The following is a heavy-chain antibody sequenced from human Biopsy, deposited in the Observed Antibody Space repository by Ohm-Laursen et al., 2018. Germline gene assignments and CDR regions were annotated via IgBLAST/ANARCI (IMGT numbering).Heavy chain of an antibody. CDR2: ISHSGSA. CDR3: EREVGVA. Sequence: SDTLSLTCPVSGYSISSDFYWGWIRQTPGKGLEWIGSISHSGSAYYNPSLKSRVTLSIDTSKNQFFLKVNSVTAADTAVYYCEREVGVAWGQGTLVTVSS. CDR1: GYSISSDFY. D-gene: IGHD2-21*01. V-gene: IGHV4-38-2*01. J-gene: IGHJ5*02.